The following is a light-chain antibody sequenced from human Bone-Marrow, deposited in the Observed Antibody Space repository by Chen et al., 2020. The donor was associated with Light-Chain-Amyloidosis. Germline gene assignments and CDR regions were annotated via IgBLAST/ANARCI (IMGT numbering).Light chain of an antibody. J-gene: IGLJ3*02. CDR1: NIGSTS. Sequence: SYVLTQPSSVSVAPGQPATMACGGNNIGSTSVHGYQQTPGQAPLLVVYDDSDRPSGIPERLSGSNSGNTATLTISRVEAGDEADYYCQVWDRSSDRLVFGGGTKLTVL. CDR3: QVWDRSSDRLV. V-gene: IGLV3-21*02. CDR2: DDS.